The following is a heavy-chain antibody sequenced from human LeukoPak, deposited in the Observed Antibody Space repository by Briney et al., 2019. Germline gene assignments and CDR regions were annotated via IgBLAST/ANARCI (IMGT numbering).Heavy chain of an antibody. CDR2: INPSGGST. Sequence: RASVRVSCKASGYTFTSYYMHWVRQAPGQGLEWMGIINPSGGSTSYAQKFQGRVTMTEDTSTDTAYMELSSLRSEDTAVYYCATVTGDILDAFDIWGQGTMVTVSS. D-gene: IGHD7-27*01. V-gene: IGHV1-46*01. J-gene: IGHJ3*02. CDR3: ATVTGDILDAFDI. CDR1: GYTFTSYY.